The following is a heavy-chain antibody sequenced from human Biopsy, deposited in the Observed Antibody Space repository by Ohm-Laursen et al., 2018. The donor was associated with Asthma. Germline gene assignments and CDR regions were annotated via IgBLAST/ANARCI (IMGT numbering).Heavy chain of an antibody. D-gene: IGHD2-15*01. Sequence: GASVKVSCKASGYTFSSFGISWVRQAPGQGLDWMGWISVYNGDTDYAQKLQGRATMTTDTSTSTAYMELRSLRSDDTAVYYCARHRGYCTGGSCYPDFDYWGQGTLVTVSS. CDR1: GYTFSSFG. CDR3: ARHRGYCTGGSCYPDFDY. V-gene: IGHV1-18*01. CDR2: ISVYNGDT. J-gene: IGHJ4*02.